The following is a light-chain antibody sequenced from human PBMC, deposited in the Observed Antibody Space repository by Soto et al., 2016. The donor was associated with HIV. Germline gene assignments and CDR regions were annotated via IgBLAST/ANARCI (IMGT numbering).Light chain of an antibody. J-gene: IGKJ3*01. Sequence: DIQMTQSPSTLSASVGDTVTLTCRASQSVSTWVAWYQQKPGKAPKLVIYKASLLPREVPSRFSGSGSGTEFTLTISGLQPDDFATYYCQQTDSFPFTFGPGTKVNV. CDR1: QSVSTW. V-gene: IGKV1-5*03. CDR2: KAS. CDR3: QQTDSFPFT.